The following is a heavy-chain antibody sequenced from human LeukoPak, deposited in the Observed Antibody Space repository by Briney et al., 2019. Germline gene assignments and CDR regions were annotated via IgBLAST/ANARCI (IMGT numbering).Heavy chain of an antibody. J-gene: IGHJ6*03. CDR3: ARESNRDTIYYYFYYMGA. CDR2: IKRDGSYK. V-gene: IGHV3-7*01. CDR1: GFSFSGYC. Sequence: GGSLRLSCVASGFSFSGYCMSWVRQAPGKGLEWVANIKRDGSYKYYVDSVKGRFFISRDNTKNSVFLQLHGLGAEDTAVYYCARESNRDTIYYYFYYMGAWGKGATVTV.